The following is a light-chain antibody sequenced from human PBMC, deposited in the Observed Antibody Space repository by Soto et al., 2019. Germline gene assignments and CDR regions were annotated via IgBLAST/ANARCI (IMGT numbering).Light chain of an antibody. V-gene: IGKV3-11*01. Sequence: EVVLTQSPATLSLSPGAGAPLSCRASQSFGSNLAWYQQKPGQTPRVLIYDASKRAAGIPARLSSSGFRTYYTLTISRLEPEDFAVSYCQQRSTWRTFGQGTKVDIK. CDR2: DAS. J-gene: IGKJ1*01. CDR3: QQRSTWRT. CDR1: QSFGSN.